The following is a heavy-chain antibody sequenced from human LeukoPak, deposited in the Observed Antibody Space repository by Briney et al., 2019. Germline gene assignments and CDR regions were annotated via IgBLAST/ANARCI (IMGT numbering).Heavy chain of an antibody. V-gene: IGHV3-21*01. D-gene: IGHD2/OR15-2a*01. CDR2: ISSSSSYI. Sequence: GGSLRLSCAASGFTVGNNRMSWVRQAPGKGLEWVSSISSSSSYIYYADSVKGRFTISRDNAKNSLYLQMNSLRAEDTAVYYCARNSAFDIWGQGTMVTVSS. CDR3: ARNSAFDI. J-gene: IGHJ3*02. CDR1: GFTVGNNR.